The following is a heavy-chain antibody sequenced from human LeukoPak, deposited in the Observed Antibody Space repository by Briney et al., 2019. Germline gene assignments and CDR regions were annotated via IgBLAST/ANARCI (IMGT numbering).Heavy chain of an antibody. Sequence: SETLSLTCTVSGDSISSYYWSWIRQPPGKGLEWIGYIYYIGNTNYNPSLKSRVTISVDTSKNQFSLKLSSVTAADTAIYYCARDYAFDIWGQGAMVAVSS. CDR1: GDSISSYY. J-gene: IGHJ3*02. CDR2: IYYIGNT. V-gene: IGHV4-59*01. CDR3: ARDYAFDI.